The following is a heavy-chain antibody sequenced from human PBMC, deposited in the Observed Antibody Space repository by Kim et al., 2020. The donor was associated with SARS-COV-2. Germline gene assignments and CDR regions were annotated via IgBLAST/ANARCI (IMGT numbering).Heavy chain of an antibody. CDR1: GFTFSSYA. D-gene: IGHD3-10*01. V-gene: IGHV3-30*04. Sequence: GGSLRLSCAASGFTFSSYAMHWVRQAPGKGLEWVAVISYDGSNKYYADSVKGRFTISRDNSKNTLYLQMNSLRAEDTAVYYCAREEIITPYFQHWGQGTLVTVSS. CDR2: ISYDGSNK. J-gene: IGHJ1*01. CDR3: AREEIITPYFQH.